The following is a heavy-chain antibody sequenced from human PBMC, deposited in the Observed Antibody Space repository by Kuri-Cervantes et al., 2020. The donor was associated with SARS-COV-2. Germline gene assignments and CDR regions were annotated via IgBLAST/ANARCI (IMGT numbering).Heavy chain of an antibody. V-gene: IGHV4-61*02. Sequence: SCTVSGGSISSGSYYWSWIRQPAGKGLEWIGRIYTSGSTNYNPSLKSRVTISVDTSNNQFSLKLSSVTAADTAVYYCARAAGPAARTSWFDPWGQGTLVTVSS. CDR1: GGSISSGSYY. J-gene: IGHJ5*02. CDR3: ARAAGPAARTSWFDP. CDR2: IYTSGST. D-gene: IGHD2-2*01.